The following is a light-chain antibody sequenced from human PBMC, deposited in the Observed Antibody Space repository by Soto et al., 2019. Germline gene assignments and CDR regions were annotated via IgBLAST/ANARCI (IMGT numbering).Light chain of an antibody. Sequence: QSALTQPASVSGSPGQSITISCTGTITDIGAYNYVSWYQQHPGKAPKLLIYGVSSRPSGVSNRFSGSKSGNAAYLTISGPQADAEAESYCSSYTSRITPNGFGTGTNLTVL. CDR1: ITDIGAYNY. CDR3: SSYTSRITPNG. J-gene: IGLJ1*01. CDR2: GVS. V-gene: IGLV2-14*01.